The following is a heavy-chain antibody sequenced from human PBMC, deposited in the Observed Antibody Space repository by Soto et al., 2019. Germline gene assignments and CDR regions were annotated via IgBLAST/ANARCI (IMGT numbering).Heavy chain of an antibody. CDR1: GGSFSGYY. CDR2: INHSGST. Sequence: PSETLSLTCAVSGGSFSGYYWSWIRQPPGKGLEWIGEINHSGSTNYNPSLKSRVTISVDTSKNQFSLKLSSVTAADTAVYYCAREPGGVLRFLEWLSHRYYYYYGMDVWCQGTTVTVSS. CDR3: AREPGGVLRFLEWLSHRYYYYYGMDV. V-gene: IGHV4-34*01. J-gene: IGHJ6*02. D-gene: IGHD3-3*01.